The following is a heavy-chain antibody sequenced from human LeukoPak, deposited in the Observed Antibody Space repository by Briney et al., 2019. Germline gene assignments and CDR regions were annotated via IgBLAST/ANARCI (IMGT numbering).Heavy chain of an antibody. CDR2: IYYSGST. Sequence: SETLSLTCTVSGGSISSGGYYWSWIRQHPGKGLEWIGYIYYSGSTYYNPSLKSRVTISVDTFKNQFSLKLSSVTAADTAVYYCARSGPGTWLHWFDPWGQGTLVTVSS. V-gene: IGHV4-31*03. D-gene: IGHD5-18*01. CDR3: ARSGPGTWLHWFDP. CDR1: GGSISSGGYY. J-gene: IGHJ5*02.